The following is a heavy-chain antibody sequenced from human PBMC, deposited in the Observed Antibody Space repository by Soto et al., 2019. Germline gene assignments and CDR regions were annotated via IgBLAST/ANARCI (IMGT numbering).Heavy chain of an antibody. CDR1: GFTFSHAW. CDR3: CVIKRRDQYSTSGYWFDP. CDR2: IKSKADGETE. J-gene: IGHJ5*02. D-gene: IGHD4-4*01. V-gene: IGHV3-15*01. Sequence: GGSLRLSCAASGFTFSHAWMSWVRQAPGKGLEWVGRIKSKADGETEDYGAPVRGRFTISRDDSQDILYLHMNSLRIEDTAVYYCCVIKRRDQYSTSGYWFDPWGPGTLVTVSS.